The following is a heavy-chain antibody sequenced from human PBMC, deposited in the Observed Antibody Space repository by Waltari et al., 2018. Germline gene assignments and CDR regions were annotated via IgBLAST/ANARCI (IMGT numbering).Heavy chain of an antibody. CDR2: IIPIVGTA. CDR3: ARAWRGYSGSYAPTYYFDY. CDR1: GGTFSSYA. Sequence: QVQLVQSGAEVKKPGSSVKVSCKASGGTFSSYAISWVRQAPGQGLEWMGGIIPIVGTANYEQKFQGRVTITADKSTSTAYMELSSLRSEDTAVYYCARAWRGYSGSYAPTYYFDYWGQGTLVIVSS. D-gene: IGHD1-26*01. J-gene: IGHJ4*02. V-gene: IGHV1-69*14.